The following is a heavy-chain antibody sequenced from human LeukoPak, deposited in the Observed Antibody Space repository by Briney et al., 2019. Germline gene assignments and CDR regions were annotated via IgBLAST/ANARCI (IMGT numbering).Heavy chain of an antibody. D-gene: IGHD5-12*01. J-gene: IGHJ3*02. CDR2: ISSSGSTI. CDR1: GFTFSDYY. V-gene: IGHV3-11*01. CDR3: AKDSAGEMATVGDAFDI. Sequence: PGGSLRLSCAASGFTFSDYYMSWIRQAPGKGLEWVSYISSSGSTIYYADSVKGRFTISRDNSRNTLYLQMNSLRAEDTAVYYCAKDSAGEMATVGDAFDIWGQGTMVTVSS.